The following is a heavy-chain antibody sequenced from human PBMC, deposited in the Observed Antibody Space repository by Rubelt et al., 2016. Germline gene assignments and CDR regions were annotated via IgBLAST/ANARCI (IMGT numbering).Heavy chain of an antibody. V-gene: IGHV1-69*01. CDR3: AAKVVPAAPLAG. Sequence: QVQLVQSGAEVKKPGSSVKVSCKASGGTFSSYAISWVRQAPGQGLEWMGGIIPIFGTANCARKFQGRVTITSDESTSTAYMELSSLRSEDTAVYYCAAKVVPAAPLAGWGQGTLVTVSS. J-gene: IGHJ4*02. CDR2: IIPIFGTA. D-gene: IGHD2-2*01. CDR1: GGTFSSYA.